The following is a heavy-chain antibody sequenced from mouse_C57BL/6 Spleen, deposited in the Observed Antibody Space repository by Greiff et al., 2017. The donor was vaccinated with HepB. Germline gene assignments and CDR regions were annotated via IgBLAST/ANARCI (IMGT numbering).Heavy chain of an antibody. Sequence: VKLQQSGPGLVAPSQSLSITCTVSGFSLTSYGVHWVRQPPGKGLEWLVVIWSDGSTTYNSAHKSRLSISKDNSKSQVFLKMNSLQTDDTAMYYCARHATTVVATYWYFDVWGTGTTVTVSS. D-gene: IGHD1-1*01. CDR3: ARHATTVVATYWYFDV. CDR2: IWSDGST. CDR1: GFSLTSYG. V-gene: IGHV2-6-1*01. J-gene: IGHJ1*03.